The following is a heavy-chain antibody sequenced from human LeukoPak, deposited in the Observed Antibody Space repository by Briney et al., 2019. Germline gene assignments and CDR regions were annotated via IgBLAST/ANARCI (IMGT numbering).Heavy chain of an antibody. CDR3: ARAYDSSGYYYYYYGMDV. J-gene: IGHJ6*02. V-gene: IGHV3-30-3*01. CDR2: ISYDGSNK. D-gene: IGHD3-22*01. CDR1: GFTFSSYA. Sequence: GRSLRLSCAASGFTFSSYAMHWVRQAPGKGLEWVAVISYDGSNKYYADSVKGRFTISRDNSKNTLYLQMNSLRADDTAVYYCARAYDSSGYYYYYYGMDVWGQGTTVTVSS.